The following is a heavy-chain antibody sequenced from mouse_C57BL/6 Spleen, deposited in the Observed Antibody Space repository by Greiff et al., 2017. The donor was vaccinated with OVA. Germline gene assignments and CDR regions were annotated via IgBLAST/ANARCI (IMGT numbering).Heavy chain of an antibody. J-gene: IGHJ2*01. CDR2: ISYDGSN. Sequence: EVLLQQSGPGLVKPSQSLSLTCSVTGYSITSGYYWNWIRQFPGNKLEWMGYISYDGSNNYNPSLKNRISITRDTSKNQFFLKLNSVTTEDTATYYCARDYSNYFDYWGQGTTLTVSS. D-gene: IGHD2-5*01. V-gene: IGHV3-6*01. CDR3: ARDYSNYFDY. CDR1: GYSITSGYY.